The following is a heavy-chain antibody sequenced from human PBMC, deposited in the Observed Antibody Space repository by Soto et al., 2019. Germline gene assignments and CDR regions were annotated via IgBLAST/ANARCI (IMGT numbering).Heavy chain of an antibody. V-gene: IGHV3-7*01. CDR3: ARVRWAVRPNWFDP. Sequence: GGSMRLSCAASGFTFSSYWMSWVRQAPGKGLEWVANIKQDGSEKYYVDSVKGRFTISRDNAKNSLYLQMNSLRAEDTAVYYCARVRWAVRPNWFDPWGQGTLVTVSS. CDR1: GFTFSSYW. D-gene: IGHD6-19*01. J-gene: IGHJ5*02. CDR2: IKQDGSEK.